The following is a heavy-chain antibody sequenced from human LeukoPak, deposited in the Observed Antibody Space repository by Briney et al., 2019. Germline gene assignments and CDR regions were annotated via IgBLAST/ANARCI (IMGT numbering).Heavy chain of an antibody. CDR1: GHTFTSYG. V-gene: IGHV1-18*04. CDR2: ISAYNGNT. D-gene: IGHD1-1*01. Sequence: ASVKVSCKASGHTFTSYGISWVRQAPGQGLEWMGWISAYNGNTNYAQKPQGRVTMTTDTSTSTAYMELRSLRSDDTAVYYCARELTGTTISYYFDYWGQGTLVTVSS. CDR3: ARELTGTTISYYFDY. J-gene: IGHJ4*02.